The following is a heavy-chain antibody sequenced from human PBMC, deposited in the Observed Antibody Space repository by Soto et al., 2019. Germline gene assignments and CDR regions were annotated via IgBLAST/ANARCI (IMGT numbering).Heavy chain of an antibody. CDR2: INHSGST. D-gene: IGHD2-2*01. J-gene: IGHJ6*03. V-gene: IGHV4-34*01. CDR3: ARTPSTYCSSTSCYGWSYYYYYMDV. Sequence: ASETLSLTCAVYGGSFSGYYWSWIRQPPGKGLEWIGEINHSGSTNYNPSLKSRVTISVDTSKNQFSLKLSSVTAADTAVYYCARTPSTYCSSTSCYGWSYYYYYMDVWDKGTTVTVSS. CDR1: GGSFSGYY.